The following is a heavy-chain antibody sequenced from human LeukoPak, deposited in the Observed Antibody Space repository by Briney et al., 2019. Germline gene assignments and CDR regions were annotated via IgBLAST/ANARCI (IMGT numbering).Heavy chain of an antibody. J-gene: IGHJ4*02. Sequence: PGGSLRLSCTASGFTLGSHDMHWVRQIPGQGLEWVAAVSSGFHVFFADSVQGRFTVSREDARNSLYLQMNSLRAGDTAVYYCVREARGYHYTYFDYWGQGTLVTVSS. CDR2: VSSGFHV. V-gene: IGHV3-13*01. D-gene: IGHD5-18*01. CDR3: VREARGYHYTYFDY. CDR1: GFTLGSHD.